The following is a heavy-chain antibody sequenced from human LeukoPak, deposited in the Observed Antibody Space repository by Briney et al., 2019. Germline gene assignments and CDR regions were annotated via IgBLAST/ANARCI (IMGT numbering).Heavy chain of an antibody. J-gene: IGHJ4*02. CDR2: INWNGGST. CDR1: GFTFDDYG. D-gene: IGHD3-9*01. Sequence: GGSLRLSCAASGFTFDDYGMSWVRQAPGKGLEWVSGINWNGGSTGYADSVKGRFTISRGNSKNTLYLQMNSLRAEDTAVYYCAKEVLRYFDWLPHLWGQGTLVTVSS. CDR3: AKEVLRYFDWLPHL. V-gene: IGHV3-20*04.